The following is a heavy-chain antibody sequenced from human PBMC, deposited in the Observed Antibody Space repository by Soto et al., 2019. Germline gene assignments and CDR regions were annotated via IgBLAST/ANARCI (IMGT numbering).Heavy chain of an antibody. J-gene: IGHJ6*02. CDR2: ISGSGGST. D-gene: IGHD6-19*01. Sequence: PGGFLRLSCAASGFTFSSYAMSWVRQAPGKGLEWVSAISGSGGSTYYADSVKGRFTISRDNSKNTLYLQMNSLRAEDTAVYYCAKDRSHGGWGYYYYYGMDVWGQGTTVTVSS. CDR1: GFTFSSYA. CDR3: AKDRSHGGWGYYYYYGMDV. V-gene: IGHV3-23*01.